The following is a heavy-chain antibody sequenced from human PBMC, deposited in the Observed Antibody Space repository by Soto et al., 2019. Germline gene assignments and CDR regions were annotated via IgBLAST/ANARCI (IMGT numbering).Heavy chain of an antibody. CDR1: GFTFGMYS. CDR2: ISGSGEST. V-gene: IGHV3-23*01. J-gene: IGHJ4*02. D-gene: IGHD1-26*01. CDR3: AKSLGDRRNTDDFDY. Sequence: EVQVLESGGDLVQPGGSLRLSCAASGFTFGMYSMSWVRQAPGKGLEWVSGISGSGESTYYADSVKGRFTISRDNSKNALYLQMYSLRPEDTAVYYCAKSLGDRRNTDDFDYWGQGTLVTVSS.